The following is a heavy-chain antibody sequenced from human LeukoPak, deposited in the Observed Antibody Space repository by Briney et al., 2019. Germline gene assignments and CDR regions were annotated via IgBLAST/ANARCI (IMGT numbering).Heavy chain of an antibody. V-gene: IGHV1-2*06. J-gene: IGHJ4*02. CDR1: GYTFTGYY. CDR3: AITTGYSSGWYVY. CDR2: INPNSGGT. D-gene: IGHD6-19*01. Sequence: GASVKVSCKASGYTFTGYYMHWVRQAPGQGLEWMGRINPNSGGTNYAQKFQGRVTMTRDTSISTAYMELSRLRSDDTAVYYCAITTGYSSGWYVYWGQGTLVTVSS.